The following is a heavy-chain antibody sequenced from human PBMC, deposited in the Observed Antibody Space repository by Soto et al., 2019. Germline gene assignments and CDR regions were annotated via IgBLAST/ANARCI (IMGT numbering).Heavy chain of an antibody. Sequence: SETLPLTCTVSGGSMSSYYWSWIRQPPGKGLEWIGYIYYRGSTSYNPSLKSRVTISLDSSKNQFSLKLSSVTAADTAFYYCASGGATWYYFDYWGQGTLVTV. CDR3: ASGGATWYYFDY. D-gene: IGHD3-16*01. J-gene: IGHJ4*02. CDR2: IYYRGST. V-gene: IGHV4-59*01. CDR1: GGSMSSYY.